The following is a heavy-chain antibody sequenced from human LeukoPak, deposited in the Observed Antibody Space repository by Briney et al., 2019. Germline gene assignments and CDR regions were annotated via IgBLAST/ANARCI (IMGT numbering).Heavy chain of an antibody. Sequence: PSETLSLTCAVYGGSFSGYYWSWIRQPPGKGLEWIGEINHSGSTNYNPSLKSRVTISVDTSKNQFSLKLSSVTAADTAVYYCARSGRNFDWLPFYFDYWGQGTLVTVSS. V-gene: IGHV4-34*01. CDR3: ARSGRNFDWLPFYFDY. J-gene: IGHJ4*02. CDR1: GGSFSGYY. CDR2: INHSGST. D-gene: IGHD3-9*01.